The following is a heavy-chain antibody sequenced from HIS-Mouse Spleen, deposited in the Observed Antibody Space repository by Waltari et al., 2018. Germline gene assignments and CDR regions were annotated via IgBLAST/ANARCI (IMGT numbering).Heavy chain of an antibody. V-gene: IGHV4-39*07. CDR3: AREIPYSSSWYDWYFDL. D-gene: IGHD6-13*01. CDR2: IYYSGST. J-gene: IGHJ2*01. CDR1: GGSISSRSYY. Sequence: QLQLQESGPGLVKPSETLSLTCTVSGGSISSRSYYWGWIRQPPGKGLEGIGGIYYSGSTYYNPSLKSRVTISVDTSKNQFSLKLSSVTAADTAVYYCAREIPYSSSWYDWYFDLWGRGTLVTVSS.